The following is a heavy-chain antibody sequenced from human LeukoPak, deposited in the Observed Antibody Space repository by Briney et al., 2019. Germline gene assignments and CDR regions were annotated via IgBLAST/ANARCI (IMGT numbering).Heavy chain of an antibody. CDR1: GXXFSSNT. J-gene: IGHJ4*02. Sequence: GGSLRLSCAASGXXFSSNTMSWVRQAPGRGLAWVSAIDGSGVTTFYADSVKGLFTISRDNSKNTLFLQMNSLRAEDTAIYYCTKRAPEYSSSWCLDYWGQGTLVTVSS. V-gene: IGHV3-23*01. CDR3: TKRAPEYSSSWCLDY. D-gene: IGHD6-13*01. CDR2: IDGSGVTT.